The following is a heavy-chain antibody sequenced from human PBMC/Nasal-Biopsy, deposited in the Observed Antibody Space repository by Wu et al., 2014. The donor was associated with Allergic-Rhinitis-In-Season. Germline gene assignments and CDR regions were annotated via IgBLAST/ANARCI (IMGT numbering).Heavy chain of an antibody. V-gene: IGHV3-48*03. Sequence: LRLSCAASGFTFSSYEMNWVRQAPGKGLEWVSYISSGGSTIYYADSVKGRFTISRDNAKNSLYLQMNSLRVEDTAVYYCARETTGAGNWYSDLWGRGSLVTVSS. CDR1: GFTFSSYE. D-gene: IGHD4-17*01. CDR2: ISSGGSTI. J-gene: IGHJ2*01. CDR3: ARETTGAGNWYSDL.